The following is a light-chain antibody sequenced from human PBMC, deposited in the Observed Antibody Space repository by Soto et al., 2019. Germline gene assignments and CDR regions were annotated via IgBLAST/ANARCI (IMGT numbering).Light chain of an antibody. CDR2: GAS. CDR1: QSFSSN. CDR3: QQYNNWPRT. Sequence: EIVLKQSPGTLSLSQEERATLSCRASQSFSSNLAWYQQKPGQAPRLLIYGASTRATGIPARFSGSGSGTEFTLTISSLQSEDFAVYYCQQYNNWPRTFGQGTKVDIK. J-gene: IGKJ1*01. V-gene: IGKV3-15*01.